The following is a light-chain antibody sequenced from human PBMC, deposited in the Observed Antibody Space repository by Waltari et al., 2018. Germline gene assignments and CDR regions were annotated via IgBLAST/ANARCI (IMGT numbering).Light chain of an antibody. V-gene: IGKV3-20*01. CDR3: HHYGSSPLT. CDR1: QSLRSSY. J-gene: IGKJ4*01. Sequence: DIVLTQSPGTLSLSPGERATLSCRASQSLRSSYLAWYQQKPGLAPRLLIYGASNRAAGIPDRFGGHGSGTDFTLTIARLEPEDSAVYYCHHYGSSPLTFGGGTKVEI. CDR2: GAS.